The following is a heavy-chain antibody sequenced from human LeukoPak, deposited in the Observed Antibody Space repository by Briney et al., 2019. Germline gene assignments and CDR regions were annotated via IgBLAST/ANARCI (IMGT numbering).Heavy chain of an antibody. V-gene: IGHV3-30*02. CDR2: IRRDGSNK. Sequence: GGSLRLSCAASGFTFSSYGMHWVRQAPGKGLEWVAFIRRDGSNKYYADSVKGRFTISRDNSKNTLYLQMNSLRAENTAVYYCATGSYYYDSSGYYYPFDYWGQGTLVTVSS. J-gene: IGHJ4*02. D-gene: IGHD3-22*01. CDR1: GFTFSSYG. CDR3: ATGSYYYDSSGYYYPFDY.